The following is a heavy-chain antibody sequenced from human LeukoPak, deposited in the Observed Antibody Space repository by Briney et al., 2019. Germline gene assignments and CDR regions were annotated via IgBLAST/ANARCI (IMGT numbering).Heavy chain of an antibody. V-gene: IGHV3-23*01. CDR3: AKAPYSSSEDYFDY. J-gene: IGHJ4*02. Sequence: GGSLRLSCAASGFTFSSYAMSWVRQAPGKGLEWVSAISGSGGSTYYAGSVKGRFTISRDSSKNTLYLQMNSLRAEDTAVYYCAKAPYSSSEDYFDYWGQGTLVTVSS. CDR2: ISGSGGST. CDR1: GFTFSSYA. D-gene: IGHD6-6*01.